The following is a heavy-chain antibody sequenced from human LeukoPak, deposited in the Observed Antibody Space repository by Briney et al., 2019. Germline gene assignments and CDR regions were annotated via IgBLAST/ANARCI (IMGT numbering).Heavy chain of an antibody. CDR1: GYTFTGYY. CDR3: ARGAAIVVVSGAKDNWFDP. D-gene: IGHD2-2*01. Sequence: GASVKVSCKASGYTFTGYYMHWVRQAPGQGLEWMGWINPNSGGTDYAQNFQGRVTMTRDMSINTAYMELSGLRDDDTVVYYCARGAAIVVVSGAKDNWFDPWGQGTLVTVSS. J-gene: IGHJ5*02. CDR2: INPNSGGT. V-gene: IGHV1-2*02.